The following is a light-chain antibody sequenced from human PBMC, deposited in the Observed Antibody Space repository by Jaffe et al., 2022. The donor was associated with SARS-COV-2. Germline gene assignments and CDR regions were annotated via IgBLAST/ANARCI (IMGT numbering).Light chain of an antibody. V-gene: IGLV2-14*01. Sequence: QSALTQPASVSGSPGQSITISCIGTSSDVGGSNYVSWYQQYPGKAPKLMIYDVTKRPSGVSNRFSGSKSGSTASLTISGLQAEDEADYYCSSSTSSAALVFGGGTRLTVL. J-gene: IGLJ2*01. CDR2: DVT. CDR1: SSDVGGSNY. CDR3: SSSTSSAALV.